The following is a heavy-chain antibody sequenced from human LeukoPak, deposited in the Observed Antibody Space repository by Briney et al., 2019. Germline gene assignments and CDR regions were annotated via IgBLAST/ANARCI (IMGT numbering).Heavy chain of an antibody. J-gene: IGHJ5*02. CDR1: GFTFSSSA. CDR3: ARDAYRRNWFDP. D-gene: IGHD2-2*02. CDR2: ISYDGSNK. Sequence: GGSLRLSCAASGFTFSSSAMNWVRQAPGKGLEWVAVISYDGSNKYYADSVKGRFTISRDNSKNTLYLQMNSLRAEDTAVYYCARDAYRRNWFDPWGQGTLVTVSS. V-gene: IGHV3-30*04.